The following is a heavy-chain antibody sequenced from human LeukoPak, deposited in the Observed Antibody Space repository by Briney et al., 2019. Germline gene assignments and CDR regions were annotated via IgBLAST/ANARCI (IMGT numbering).Heavy chain of an antibody. CDR2: ISSSSSYI. V-gene: IGHV3-21*01. D-gene: IGHD5-18*01. J-gene: IGHJ3*02. Sequence: GGSLRLSCAASGFTFSTNSMNWVRQAPGKGLEWVSSISSSSSYIYYADSVKGRFTISRDNAKKSLFLDMNSLRAEDAAVYYCASENKRGYSYGSPTDAFDIWGQGTMVTVSS. CDR1: GFTFSTNS. CDR3: ASENKRGYSYGSPTDAFDI.